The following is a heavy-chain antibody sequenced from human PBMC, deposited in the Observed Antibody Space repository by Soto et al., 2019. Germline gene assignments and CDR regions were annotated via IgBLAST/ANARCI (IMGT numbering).Heavy chain of an antibody. CDR1: GFTFNDHA. D-gene: IGHD3-3*01. CDR2: ISWDSGIR. V-gene: IGHV3-9*01. J-gene: IGHJ4*02. CDR3: AKDYNNYLSGYYAH. Sequence: GGSLRLSCAASGFTFNDHAMHWVRQAPGKGLEWVSSISWDSGIRDYADSVKGRFTISRDNAKNSLYLEMNSLRADDTALYDCAKDYNNYLSGYYAHWGQGTPVTVSS.